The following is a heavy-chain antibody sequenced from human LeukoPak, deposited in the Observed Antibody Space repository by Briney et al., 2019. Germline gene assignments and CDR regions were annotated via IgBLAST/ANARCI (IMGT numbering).Heavy chain of an antibody. D-gene: IGHD2-15*01. J-gene: IGHJ4*02. CDR1: GFTFSSYG. Sequence: GGSLRLSCAASGFTFSSYGMHWVRQAPGKGLEWVAVMWYDGSNKYYADSVKGRFTISRDNSKNTLYLQMNSLRAEDTAVYYCARVPGYCSGGSCYSAYFDYWGLGTLVTVSS. V-gene: IGHV3-33*08. CDR3: ARVPGYCSGGSCYSAYFDY. CDR2: MWYDGSNK.